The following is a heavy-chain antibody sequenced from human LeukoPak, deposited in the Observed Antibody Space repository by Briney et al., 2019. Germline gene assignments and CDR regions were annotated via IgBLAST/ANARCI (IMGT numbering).Heavy chain of an antibody. CDR2: IRTDGSVT. D-gene: IGHD6-19*01. Sequence: HPGGSLRLPCAASGFTFSNYWIHWVRQAPGRGLVWVSRIRTDGSVTNYADSVKGRFTTSRDNAENTLYLQMNSLRPEATAVYYCVRGPSGWYGFDYWGQGTLVTVSS. J-gene: IGHJ4*02. CDR1: GFTFSNYW. CDR3: VRGPSGWYGFDY. V-gene: IGHV3-74*01.